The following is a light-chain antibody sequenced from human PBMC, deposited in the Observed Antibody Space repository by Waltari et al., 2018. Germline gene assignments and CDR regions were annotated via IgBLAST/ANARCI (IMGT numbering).Light chain of an antibody. J-gene: IGLJ3*02. V-gene: IGLV5-45*01. Sequence: QAVLTQPASLSASPGASASLTCTFRSDINVRFYKIYWSQQRPGSPPQFLLKNKPDSTIQLGSGVPSRFSASKDTSANAFILLISGIQSEDEADYYCMILYNNAVVFGGGTNLTVL. CDR3: MILYNNAVV. CDR2: NKPDSTI. CDR1: SDINVRFYK.